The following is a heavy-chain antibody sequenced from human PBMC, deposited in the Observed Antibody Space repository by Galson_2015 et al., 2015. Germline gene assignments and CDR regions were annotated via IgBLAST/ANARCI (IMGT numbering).Heavy chain of an antibody. CDR1: GYTFSDYY. J-gene: IGHJ5*02. D-gene: IGHD3-3*01. V-gene: IGHV1-2*04. CDR2: ISPRSGGT. CDR3: AGGPSHTHDDFWSGYHNWFDT. Sequence: SVKVSCKASGYTFSDYYMHWVRQAPGQGLEWMGWISPRSGGTNYAQKFQGWVTMTRDTSTTPASMELSSLKSDDTAVYYCAGGPSHTHDDFWSGYHNWFDTWGQGTLVTVSS.